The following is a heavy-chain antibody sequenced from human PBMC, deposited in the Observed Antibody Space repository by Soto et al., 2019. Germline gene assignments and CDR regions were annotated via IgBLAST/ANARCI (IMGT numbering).Heavy chain of an antibody. CDR3: ARVGGDDFGDAGGFDY. J-gene: IGHJ4*02. Sequence: QGQLQESGPGLVKPSEALSLTCTVSGVSIRGYFWTWIRQPPGEGLEWIGYIYYSGRTNDNPSLKSRVSIAVDTSKNHFTLQLRSVTAADTAVYYCARVGGDDFGDAGGFDYWGQGTLVTVSS. CDR2: IYYSGRT. D-gene: IGHD4-17*01. V-gene: IGHV4-59*01. CDR1: GVSIRGYF.